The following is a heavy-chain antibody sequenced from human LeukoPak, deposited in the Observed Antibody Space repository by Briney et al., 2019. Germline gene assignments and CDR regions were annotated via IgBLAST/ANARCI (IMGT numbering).Heavy chain of an antibody. V-gene: IGHV4-30-4*01. J-gene: IGHJ4*02. D-gene: IGHD3-22*01. CDR3: ARDYYDSSGYSIPFGY. CDR2: IYYSGST. Sequence: SGTLSLTCTVSGGSISSGDYYWSWIRQPPGKGLEWIGYIYYSGSTYYNPSLKSRVTISVDTSKNQFSLKLSSVTAADTAVYYCARDYYDSSGYSIPFGYWGQGTLVTVSS. CDR1: GGSISSGDYY.